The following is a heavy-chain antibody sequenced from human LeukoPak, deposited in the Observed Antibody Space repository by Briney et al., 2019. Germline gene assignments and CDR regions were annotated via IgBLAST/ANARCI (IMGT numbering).Heavy chain of an antibody. D-gene: IGHD6-13*01. J-gene: IGHJ4*02. CDR2: IIPILGIA. Sequence: ASVKVSCKASGGTFSSYAISWVRQAPGQGPEWMGRIIPILGIANYAQKFQGRVTITADKSTSTAYMELSSLRSEDTAVYYCARVYTGYSSSWYDYWGQGTLVTVSS. CDR3: ARVYTGYSSSWYDY. V-gene: IGHV1-69*04. CDR1: GGTFSSYA.